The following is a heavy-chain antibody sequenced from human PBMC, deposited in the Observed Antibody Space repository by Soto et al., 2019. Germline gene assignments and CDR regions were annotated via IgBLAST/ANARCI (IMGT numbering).Heavy chain of an antibody. CDR3: ARDGSGRG. CDR1: GFTFSSYS. CDR2: ISSSSSYI. D-gene: IGHD3-10*01. Sequence: GESLKISCAASGFTFSSYSMNWVRQAPGKGLEWVSSISSSSSYIYYADSVKGRFTISRDNAKNSLYLQMNSLGAEDTAVYYCARDGSGRGWGQGTLVTVSS. J-gene: IGHJ4*02. V-gene: IGHV3-21*01.